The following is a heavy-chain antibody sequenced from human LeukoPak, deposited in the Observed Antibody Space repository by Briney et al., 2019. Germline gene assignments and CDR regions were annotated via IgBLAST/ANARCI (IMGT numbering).Heavy chain of an antibody. V-gene: IGHV4-34*01. CDR1: GGSFSGYY. CDR3: ARASNFPGRQLAPGDAFDI. Sequence: PSETLSLTCAVYGGSFSGYYWSWIRQPPGKGLEWIGEINHSGSTNYNPSLKSRVTISVDTSKNQFSLKLSSVTAADTVVYYCARASNFPGRQLAPGDAFDIWGQGTMVTVSS. CDR2: INHSGST. J-gene: IGHJ3*02. D-gene: IGHD6-13*01.